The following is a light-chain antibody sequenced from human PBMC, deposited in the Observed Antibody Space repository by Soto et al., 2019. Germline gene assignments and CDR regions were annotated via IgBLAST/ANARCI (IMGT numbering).Light chain of an antibody. J-gene: IGKJ3*01. CDR3: QLYDSSSFT. V-gene: IGKV3-20*01. CDR2: GAS. CDR1: QSVASSY. Sequence: PGARATLSCRARQSVASSYLAWYQQRPGQAPRLLIYGASKRASGIPDRFSGSGFGTDFTLTISRLEPEDFAVYYCQLYDSSSFTFGPGTRVDIK.